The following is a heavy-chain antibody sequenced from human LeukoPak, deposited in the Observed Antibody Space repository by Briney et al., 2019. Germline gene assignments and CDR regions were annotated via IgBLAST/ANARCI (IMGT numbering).Heavy chain of an antibody. CDR3: AREGDHYYDSSGYYTPDFDY. CDR1: GFTFSDYY. Sequence: GGSLRLSCAASGFTFSDYYMSWIRQAPGKGLEWVSYISSSGSTIYYADSVKGRFTIFRDNAKNSLYLQMNSLRAEDTAVYYCAREGDHYYDSSGYYTPDFDYWGQGTLVTVSS. J-gene: IGHJ4*02. CDR2: ISSSGSTI. D-gene: IGHD3-22*01. V-gene: IGHV3-11*04.